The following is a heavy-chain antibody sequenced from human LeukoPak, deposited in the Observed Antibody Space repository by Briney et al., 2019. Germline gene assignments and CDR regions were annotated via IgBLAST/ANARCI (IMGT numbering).Heavy chain of an antibody. V-gene: IGHV3-66*01. Sequence: GESLRLSCAASGFTFSSNYMSWVRQAPGKGLEWVSVIYSGGGTYYADSVKGRFTISRDNSKNTVYLQMHSLRAEDTAVYYCARASFWFDYSGYYFDYWGQGTLVTVSS. D-gene: IGHD2-15*01. J-gene: IGHJ4*02. CDR1: GFTFSSNY. CDR2: IYSGGGT. CDR3: ARASFWFDYSGYYFDY.